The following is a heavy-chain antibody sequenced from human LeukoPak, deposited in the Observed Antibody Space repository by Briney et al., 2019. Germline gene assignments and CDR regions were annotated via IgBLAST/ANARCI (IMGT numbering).Heavy chain of an antibody. J-gene: IGHJ4*02. V-gene: IGHV4-61*01. D-gene: IGHD6-19*01. CDR2: IYYSGST. Sequence: SETLSLTCTVSGGSVSSGSYYWSWIRQPPGKGLEWIGYIYYSGSTNYNPSLKSRVTISVDTSKNQFSLKLSSVTAADTAVYYCARDRGSGWPYFDYWGQGTLVTVSS. CDR3: ARDRGSGWPYFDY. CDR1: GGSVSSGSYY.